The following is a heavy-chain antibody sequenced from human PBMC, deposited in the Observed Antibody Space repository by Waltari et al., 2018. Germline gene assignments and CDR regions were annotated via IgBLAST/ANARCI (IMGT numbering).Heavy chain of an antibody. Sequence: QVQLVQSGAEVKKPGASGKVSCKVSGYTLTEFSMHWVRQAPGKGLEWMGGFDPEDGATIYAQKFQCRVTMTEDTSTDTAYMELSSLRSEDTAVYYCATGECSGGSGPYPACDYWGQGTLVTVSS. CDR2: FDPEDGAT. V-gene: IGHV1-24*01. J-gene: IGHJ4*02. D-gene: IGHD2-15*01. CDR1: GYTLTEFS. CDR3: ATGECSGGSGPYPACDY.